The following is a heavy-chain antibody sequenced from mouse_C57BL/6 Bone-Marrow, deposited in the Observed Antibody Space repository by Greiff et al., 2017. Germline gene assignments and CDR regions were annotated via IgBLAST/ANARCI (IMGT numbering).Heavy chain of an antibody. D-gene: IGHD2-3*01. CDR2: IYPSDSET. Sequence: QVQLQQPGAELVRPGSSVKLSCKASGYTFTSYWMDWVKQRPGQGLEWIGNIYPSDSETHYNQKFKDKATLTVDKSSSTAYMQLSSLTSEDSAVYYCARRRDGYNFDYWGQVTTLTVSS. CDR1: GYTFTSYW. J-gene: IGHJ2*01. V-gene: IGHV1-61*01. CDR3: ARRRDGYNFDY.